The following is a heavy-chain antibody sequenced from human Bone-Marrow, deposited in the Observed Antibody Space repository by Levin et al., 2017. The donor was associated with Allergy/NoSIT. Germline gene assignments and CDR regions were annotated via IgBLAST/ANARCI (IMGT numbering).Heavy chain of an antibody. D-gene: IGHD2-8*01. CDR3: ARDRLMAYQAGHIAGDK. V-gene: IGHV4-39*07. J-gene: IGHJ4*02. Sequence: RTSETLSLTCSVSGGSVSSNRYYWSWVRQPPGKGLEWIGIIYPSGRGDYNPSLGSRVIMSVDPSTNLFSLSLTSVTAADTAFYYCARDRLMAYQAGHIAGDKWGQGTLVTVSS. CDR2: IYPSGRG. CDR1: GGSVSSNRYY.